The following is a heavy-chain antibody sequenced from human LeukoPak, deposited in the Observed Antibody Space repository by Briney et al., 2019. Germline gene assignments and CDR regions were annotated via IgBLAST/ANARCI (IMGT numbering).Heavy chain of an antibody. Sequence: PGRSLRLSCAASGFAFSSYAVHWVRQAPGKGLECVAVTSHDGSKKYYADFVKGRFTISRDNSKNTLYLHMNSLIPEDTAVYFCAKDWKFYYVSGSFFPDNWGQGTLVTVSS. D-gene: IGHD3-10*01. CDR3: AKDWKFYYVSGSFFPDN. J-gene: IGHJ4*02. CDR2: TSHDGSKK. CDR1: GFAFSSYA. V-gene: IGHV3-30-3*01.